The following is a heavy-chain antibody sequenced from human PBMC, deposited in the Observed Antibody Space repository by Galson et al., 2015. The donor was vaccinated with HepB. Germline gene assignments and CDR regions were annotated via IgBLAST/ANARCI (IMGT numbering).Heavy chain of an antibody. V-gene: IGHV3-21*01. D-gene: IGHD5-18*01. J-gene: IGHJ4*02. CDR2: ISSSSYI. CDR1: GFTFSTYS. Sequence: SLRLSCAASGFTFSTYSMNWVRQAPGKGLEWVSSISSSSYIYYADSVKGRFTISRDNAKNSLYLQMSSLRAEDTAVYYCARVDTPESDCWGQGPLVTVTS. CDR3: ARVDTPESDC.